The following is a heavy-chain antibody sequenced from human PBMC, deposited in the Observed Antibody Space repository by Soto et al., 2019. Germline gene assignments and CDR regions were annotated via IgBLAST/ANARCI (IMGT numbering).Heavy chain of an antibody. CDR3: ARVIPIMFLAPAY. V-gene: IGHV1-18*01. CDR1: VYSFTNYP. J-gene: IGHJ4*02. CDR2: ISAYSGDT. Sequence: QVNLVQAGAEVRKPGASVKVSCKASVYSFTNYPIAWVRRAPGQGLEWMGWISAYSGDTNYAQKFQGRVTMTRATSTTTAYLELRSLRSDDTAVYSCARVIPIMFLAPAYWGQGTLVTVSS. D-gene: IGHD2-21*01.